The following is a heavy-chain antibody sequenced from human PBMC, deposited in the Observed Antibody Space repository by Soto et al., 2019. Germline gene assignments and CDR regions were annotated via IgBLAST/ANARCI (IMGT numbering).Heavy chain of an antibody. D-gene: IGHD6-6*01. J-gene: IGHJ4*02. V-gene: IGHV3-30*18. CDR1: GFTFSNYG. Sequence: PGGSLRLSCAVSGFTFSNYGMHWVRQAPGKGLEWLAVISYHGSNRYYADSVEGRFTISRDNSKNALYLQMSSLRAEDTAVYYCAKDNNVMQEYSTASYVDSWGQG. CDR3: AKDNNVMQEYSTASYVDS. CDR2: ISYHGSNR.